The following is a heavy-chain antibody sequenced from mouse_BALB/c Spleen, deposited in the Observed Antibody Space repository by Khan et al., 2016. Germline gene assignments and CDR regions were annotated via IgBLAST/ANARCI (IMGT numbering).Heavy chain of an antibody. CDR3: GSRAYYVGRYYFDY. Sequence: EVQLQESGSGLVRPCQSLSLSCTVSGYSFTSDYAWYWIRQPPGNSLGWMRYIRFSGGTRYNPSLKSRISITRDLSKNQFFLKLNCVTSEDTATYYCGSRAYYVGRYYFDYWDRGTTLTVSS. J-gene: IGHJ2*01. CDR1: GYSFTSDYA. CDR2: IRFSGGT. D-gene: IGHD1-1*02. V-gene: IGHV3-2*02.